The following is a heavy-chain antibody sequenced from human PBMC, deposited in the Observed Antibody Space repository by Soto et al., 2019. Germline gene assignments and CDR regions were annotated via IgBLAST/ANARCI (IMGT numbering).Heavy chain of an antibody. CDR3: TRENIENSDGLYDAFDI. J-gene: IGHJ3*02. Sequence: SVKVSCKASGGTFSSYAISWVRQAPGQGLEWMGGIIPIFGTANYAQKFQGRVTITADESTSTAYIEVNSLTSDDTAVYFCTRENIENSDGLYDAFDIWGQGTTVTVSS. CDR2: IIPIFGTA. V-gene: IGHV1-69*13. CDR1: GGTFSSYA. D-gene: IGHD5-18*01.